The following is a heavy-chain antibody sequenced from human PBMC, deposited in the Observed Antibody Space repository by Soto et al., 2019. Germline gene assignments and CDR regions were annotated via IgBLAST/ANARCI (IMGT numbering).Heavy chain of an antibody. D-gene: IGHD5-12*01. CDR3: ARAPGGATFDY. Sequence: QVQLQQWGAGLLKPSETLSLTCAVYGGSFSGYYWSWIRQPPGKGLEWIGEINHSGSTNYNPSLKSRVTISVDTSKYQFSLKLSSVTAADTAVYYCARAPGGATFDYWGQGTLVTVSS. CDR1: GGSFSGYY. CDR2: INHSGST. J-gene: IGHJ4*02. V-gene: IGHV4-34*01.